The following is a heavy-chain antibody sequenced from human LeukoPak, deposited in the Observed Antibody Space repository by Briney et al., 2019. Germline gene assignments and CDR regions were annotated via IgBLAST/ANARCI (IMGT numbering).Heavy chain of an antibody. J-gene: IGHJ5*02. V-gene: IGHV1-18*01. Sequence: ASVKVSCKASGYTFTSYGISWVRQAPGQGLEWWGGISVYNGNTNYAQKLQGRVTMTTDTSTSTAYMELRSLRSDDTAVYYCARVGVVVVPAAVGRTQLWFDRWGQGTLVTVSS. CDR2: ISVYNGNT. CDR1: GYTFTSYG. D-gene: IGHD2-2*01. CDR3: ARVGVVVVPAAVGRTQLWFDR.